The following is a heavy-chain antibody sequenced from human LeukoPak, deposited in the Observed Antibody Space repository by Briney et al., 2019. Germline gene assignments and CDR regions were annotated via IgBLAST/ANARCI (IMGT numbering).Heavy chain of an antibody. CDR3: ATLRLSDHFDY. J-gene: IGHJ4*02. CDR1: GFTFSSYA. Sequence: GGSLRLSCAASGFTFSSYAMSWVRLAPGQGLEWVSAISDSGGNTYYADSVKGRFTISRDNSKNTLYLQMNSLRAEDTAVYYCATLRLSDHFDYWGQGTLVTVSS. CDR2: ISDSGGNT. V-gene: IGHV3-23*01. D-gene: IGHD2-15*01.